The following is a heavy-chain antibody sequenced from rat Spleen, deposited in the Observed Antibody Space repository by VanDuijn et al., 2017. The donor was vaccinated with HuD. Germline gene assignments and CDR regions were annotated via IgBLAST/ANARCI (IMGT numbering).Heavy chain of an antibody. CDR2: INNAGST. D-gene: IGHD1-12*02. CDR1: GYSITSNYR. V-gene: IGHV3-3*01. J-gene: IGHJ3*01. Sequence: EVQLQESGPGLVKPSQSLSLTCSVTGYSITSNYRWNWIRKFPGNKLEWMGYINNAGSTNYNPSLKSRISITRDTSKNQFFLQVNSVTTDDTATYYCARSDGVHYFLPFADWGQGSLVTVSS. CDR3: ARSDGVHYFLPFAD.